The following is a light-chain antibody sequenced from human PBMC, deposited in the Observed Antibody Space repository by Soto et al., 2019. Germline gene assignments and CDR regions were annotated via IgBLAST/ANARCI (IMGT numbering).Light chain of an antibody. CDR2: EGS. CDR1: SSHVGSYNL. Sequence: QSALTQPASVSGSPGQSITISCTGTSSHVGSYNLVSWYQQHPGKAPKLIIYEGSGRPSGVSNRFSGSKSGNTASLTISGLQAEDVADYYCCSYAGSSTFYVFGTGTKVTVL. J-gene: IGLJ1*01. CDR3: CSYAGSSTFYV. V-gene: IGLV2-23*01.